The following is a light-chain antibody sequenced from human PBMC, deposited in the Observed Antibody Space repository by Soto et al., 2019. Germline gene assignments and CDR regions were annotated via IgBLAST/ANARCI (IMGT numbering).Light chain of an antibody. CDR1: QTVSRNY. J-gene: IGKJ1*01. CDR2: GAS. CDR3: QHYVTSRTT. V-gene: IGKV3-20*01. Sequence: EAVLTQSPGTLSLSPGERTTVSCRASQTVSRNYLAWYQKKPGQAPRLLIYGASTRAAGIPDRFSGSGSGTDFTLTITRLEPEDFAVYYCQHYVTSRTTFGQGTKVDIK.